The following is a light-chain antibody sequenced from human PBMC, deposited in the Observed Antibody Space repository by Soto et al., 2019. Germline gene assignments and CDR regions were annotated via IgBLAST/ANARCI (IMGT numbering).Light chain of an antibody. CDR1: QSVSSSY. V-gene: IGKV3-15*01. J-gene: IGKJ5*01. Sequence: EIVLTQSPGTLSLSPGERATLSCRASQSVSSSYLAWYQQKPGQAPRLLIYGASTRATGIPARFSGSGSGTEFTLTISSLQSEDFALYYCQQYHRWPPITFGQGTRLEIK. CDR3: QQYHRWPPIT. CDR2: GAS.